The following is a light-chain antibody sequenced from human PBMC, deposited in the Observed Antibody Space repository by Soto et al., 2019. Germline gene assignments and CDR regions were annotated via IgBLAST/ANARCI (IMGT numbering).Light chain of an antibody. J-gene: IGLJ1*01. CDR3: CSYTSSSSLV. V-gene: IGLV2-14*03. CDR2: DVT. Sequence: QSALTQPASVSGSPGQSITISCTGASSDVGAYNYVSWYQQYPGKAPKLMIYDVTSRSSGVSNRFSGSKSGNAASLTISGLQAEDEADYYCCSYTSSSSLVFGTGTKVTV. CDR1: SSDVGAYNY.